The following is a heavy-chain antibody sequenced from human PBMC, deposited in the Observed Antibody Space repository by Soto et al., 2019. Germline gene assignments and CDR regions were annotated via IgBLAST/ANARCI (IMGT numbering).Heavy chain of an antibody. CDR2: IYYSGST. CDR3: ARHGDFCSGYSPKPIYYYYMDV. Sequence: SETLSLTCTVSGGSISSGGYYWSWIRQHPGKGLEWIGYIYYSGSTYYNPSLKSRVTISVDTSKNQFSLKLSSVTAADTAVYYCARHGDFCSGYSPKPIYYYYMDVWGKGTTVTVSS. V-gene: IGHV4-31*03. J-gene: IGHJ6*03. D-gene: IGHD3-3*01. CDR1: GGSISSGGYY.